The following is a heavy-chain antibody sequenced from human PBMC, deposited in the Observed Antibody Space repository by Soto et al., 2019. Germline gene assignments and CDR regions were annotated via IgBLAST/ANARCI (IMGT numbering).Heavy chain of an antibody. CDR2: ISGSGGST. CDR3: AKDSLTYYYDSSGYSFFDY. V-gene: IGHV3-23*01. CDR1: GFTFSSYA. Sequence: GGSLRLSCAASGFTFSSYAMSWVRQAPGKGLEWVSAISGSGGSTYYADSVKGRFTISRDNSKNTLYLQMNSLRAEDTAVYYCAKDSLTYYYDSSGYSFFDYWGQGTLVTVSS. D-gene: IGHD3-22*01. J-gene: IGHJ4*02.